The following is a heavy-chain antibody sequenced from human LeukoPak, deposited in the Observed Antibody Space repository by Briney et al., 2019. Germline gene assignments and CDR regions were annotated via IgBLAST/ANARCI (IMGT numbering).Heavy chain of an antibody. D-gene: IGHD5-12*01. Sequence: SETLSLTCPVSGGSISGYYWSGIRQPAGKGLEWIGRLYGSASIKYNPSLRSRLSLSGDTSKNQFSLKLSSVTAADTAVYYCAREARLASAAGLDVWGQGTMVTVS. CDR1: GGSISGYY. CDR2: LYGSASI. V-gene: IGHV4-4*07. CDR3: AREARLASAAGLDV. J-gene: IGHJ6*02.